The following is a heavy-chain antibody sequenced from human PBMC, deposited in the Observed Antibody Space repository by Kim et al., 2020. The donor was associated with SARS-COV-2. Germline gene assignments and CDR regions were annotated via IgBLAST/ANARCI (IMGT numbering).Heavy chain of an antibody. J-gene: IGHJ6*02. Sequence: GGSLRLSCAASGFTFSSYGMHWVRQAPGKGLEWVAVIWYDGSNKYYADSVKGRFTIPRDNSKNTLYLQMNSLRAEDTAVYYCAKDLRSGVVVPGEYYYYGMDVWGQGTTVTVSS. CDR1: GFTFSSYG. D-gene: IGHD2-15*01. V-gene: IGHV3-33*06. CDR3: AKDLRSGVVVPGEYYYYGMDV. CDR2: IWYDGSNK.